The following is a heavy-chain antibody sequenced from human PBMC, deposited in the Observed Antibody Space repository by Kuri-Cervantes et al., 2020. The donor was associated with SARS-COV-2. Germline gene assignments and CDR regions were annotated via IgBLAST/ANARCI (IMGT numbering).Heavy chain of an antibody. D-gene: IGHD6-19*01. J-gene: IGHJ4*02. CDR3: ATTGYSSGWYNSDY. Sequence: GESLKISCAASGFIFSRYSMNWVRQAPGKGLEWVSYISSSSSTIYYIDSVKGRFTISRDNAKNSLYLLMNTLRAEDTAVYYCATTGYSSGWYNSDYWGQGTLVTVSS. CDR1: GFIFSRYS. CDR2: ISSSSSTI. V-gene: IGHV3-48*04.